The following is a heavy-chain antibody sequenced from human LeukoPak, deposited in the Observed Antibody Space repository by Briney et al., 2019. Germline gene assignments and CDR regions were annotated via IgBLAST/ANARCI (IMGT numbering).Heavy chain of an antibody. D-gene: IGHD2-2*01. V-gene: IGHV3-7*01. Sequence: GGSLRLSCAASGFTFSWFWMSWVRQAPGKGLEWVANIKQDGSEKYYVDSVKGRFTISRDNAKNSLYLQMNSLRAEDTAVYYCAREKEGYCSRTSCYLDYYYYYMDVWGKGTTVTISS. CDR1: GFTFSWFW. CDR3: AREKEGYCSRTSCYLDYYYYYMDV. J-gene: IGHJ6*03. CDR2: IKQDGSEK.